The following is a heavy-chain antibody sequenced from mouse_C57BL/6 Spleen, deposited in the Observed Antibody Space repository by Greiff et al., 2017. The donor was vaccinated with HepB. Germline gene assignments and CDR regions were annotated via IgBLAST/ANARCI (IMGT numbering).Heavy chain of an antibody. V-gene: IGHV10-1*01. Sequence: EVQGVESGGGLVQPKGSLKLSCAASGFSFNTYAMNRVRQAPGKGLEWVARIRSKSNNYATYYADSVKDRFTISRDDSESMLYLQMNNLKTEDTAMYYCVREGLLRGFYYAMDYWGQGTSVTVSS. CDR2: IRSKSNNYAT. J-gene: IGHJ4*01. CDR3: VREGLLRGFYYAMDY. CDR1: GFSFNTYA. D-gene: IGHD1-1*01.